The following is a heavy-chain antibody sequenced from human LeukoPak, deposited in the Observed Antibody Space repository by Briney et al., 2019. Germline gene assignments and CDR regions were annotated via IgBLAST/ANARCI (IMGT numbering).Heavy chain of an antibody. CDR1: GFTFSDYY. D-gene: IGHD1-26*01. CDR2: ISDSGSST. V-gene: IGHV3-23*01. J-gene: IGHJ4*02. Sequence: GGSLRLSCAASGFTFSDYYMNWVRQAPGKGLEWVSTISDSGSSTYYADSVKGRFTISRDNSKDTLYLQQNSLRAEDTAVYYCAKPNHSGSYGLLNHFDYWGQGTLVTVSS. CDR3: AKPNHSGSYGLLNHFDY.